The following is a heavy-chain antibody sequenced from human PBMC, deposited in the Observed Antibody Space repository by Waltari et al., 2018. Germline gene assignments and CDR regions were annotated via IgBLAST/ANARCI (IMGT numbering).Heavy chain of an antibody. J-gene: IGHJ2*01. CDR3: AKCSGYWSWYFDL. Sequence: QVHLQESGPGLVKPSETLSLTCTVSGVSISNFYWSWIRQPPGKGLEWIGYVYYSGTTNYDPSLKSRVTISIDTSKNQFSLNLSSVTAADTAVYYCAKCSGYWSWYFDLWGRGTPVTVSS. V-gene: IGHV4-59*01. CDR2: VYYSGTT. CDR1: GVSISNFY. D-gene: IGHD3-22*01.